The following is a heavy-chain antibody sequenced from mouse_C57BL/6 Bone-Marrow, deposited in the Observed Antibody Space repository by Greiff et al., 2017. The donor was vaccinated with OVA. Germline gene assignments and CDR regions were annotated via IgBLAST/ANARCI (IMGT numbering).Heavy chain of an antibody. V-gene: IGHV1-81*01. CDR2: IYPRSGNT. CDR3: ARPSITTVVAPFAY. CDR1: GYTFTSYG. J-gene: IGHJ3*01. D-gene: IGHD1-1*01. Sequence: QVHVKQSGAELARPGASVKLSCKASGYTFTSYGISWVKQRTGQGLEWIGEIYPRSGNTYYNEKFKGKATLTADKSSSTAYMELRSLTSEDSAVYFCARPSITTVVAPFAYWGQGTLVTVSA.